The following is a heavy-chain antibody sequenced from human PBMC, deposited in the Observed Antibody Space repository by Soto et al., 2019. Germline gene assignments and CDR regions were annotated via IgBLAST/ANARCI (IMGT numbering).Heavy chain of an antibody. CDR3: ARAAAAPYYYYGMDG. Sequence: QVQLVQSGAEVRKPGASVKVSCKASGYTFTTSGMSWLRQAPGQGLEWMGWISTYNGDTNDAPKFQDRVTMTPDTSTSTVYMELRSLRYDDTAVYYCARAAAAPYYYYGMDGWGQGTRVTGSS. CDR2: ISTYNGDT. CDR1: GYTFTTSG. D-gene: IGHD2-15*01. J-gene: IGHJ6*02. V-gene: IGHV1-18*01.